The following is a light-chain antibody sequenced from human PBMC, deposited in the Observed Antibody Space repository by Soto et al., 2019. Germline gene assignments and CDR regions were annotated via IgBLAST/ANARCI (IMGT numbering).Light chain of an antibody. CDR1: QSVSSSY. J-gene: IGKJ1*01. Sequence: EIVLTQSPGTLSLSPGERATLSCRASQSVSSSYLAWYQQKPGQATRLLIYGTSSRATAIPDRFSGSGSGTDFTLTISRLEPDDFAVYYCQQYGSSSWTFGQGTKVEIK. V-gene: IGKV3-20*01. CDR2: GTS. CDR3: QQYGSSSWT.